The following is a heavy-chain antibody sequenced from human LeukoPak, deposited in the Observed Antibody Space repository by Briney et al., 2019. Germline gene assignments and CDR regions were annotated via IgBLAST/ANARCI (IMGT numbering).Heavy chain of an antibody. J-gene: IGHJ4*02. Sequence: PSETLSLTCAVFGESFVGRHWSWLRQSPGKGLEWLGEASHAGITNYNPSLKSRVSISVDTSKDQFSLTLTSVTAADTAVYYCARGRANWDYDFDYWGQGTPVTVS. CDR2: ASHAGIT. D-gene: IGHD1-7*01. CDR3: ARGRANWDYDFDY. V-gene: IGHV4-34*01. CDR1: GESFVGRH.